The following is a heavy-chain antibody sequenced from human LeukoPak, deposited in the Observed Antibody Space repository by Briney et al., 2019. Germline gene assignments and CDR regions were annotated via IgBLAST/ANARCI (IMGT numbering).Heavy chain of an antibody. J-gene: IGHJ4*02. CDR1: GFTFSSYW. V-gene: IGHV3-74*01. CDR2: ISGDGSST. CDR3: ARELPFDY. Sequence: PGGSLRLSCAASGFTFSSYWMHWVRQTLGKGLVWVSRISGDGSSTTYAESVKGRFTISRDNAKNTLYLQMNTLRAEDTAVYYCARELPFDYWGQGTLVTVSS.